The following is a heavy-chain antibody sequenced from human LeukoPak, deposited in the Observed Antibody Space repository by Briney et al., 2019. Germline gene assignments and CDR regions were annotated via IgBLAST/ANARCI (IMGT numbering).Heavy chain of an antibody. CDR3: ARLPTYYDILTGYYSCGMDV. Sequence: GQSLKTSSKGSGYSFTSYWIGWVRQMPGKGLEWMGIIYPGDSETRYSPSFQGQVTISADKSISTAYLQWSSLNASDTAMYYCARLPTYYDILTGYYSCGMDVWGQGPRVTVSS. V-gene: IGHV5-51*01. CDR2: IYPGDSET. D-gene: IGHD3-9*01. J-gene: IGHJ6*02. CDR1: GYSFTSYW.